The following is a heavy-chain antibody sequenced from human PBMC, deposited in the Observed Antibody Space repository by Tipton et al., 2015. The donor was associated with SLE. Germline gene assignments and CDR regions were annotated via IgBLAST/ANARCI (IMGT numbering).Heavy chain of an antibody. J-gene: IGHJ4*02. Sequence: LRLSCAVYGGSFSGYYWSWIRQPPGKGLEWIGYIYYSGSTNYNPSLKSRVTISVDTSKNQFSLKLSSVTAADTAVYYCARTRYSGYDPFDYWGQGTLVTVSS. CDR2: IYYSGST. V-gene: IGHV4-34*09. CDR1: GGSFSGYY. D-gene: IGHD5-12*01. CDR3: ARTRYSGYDPFDY.